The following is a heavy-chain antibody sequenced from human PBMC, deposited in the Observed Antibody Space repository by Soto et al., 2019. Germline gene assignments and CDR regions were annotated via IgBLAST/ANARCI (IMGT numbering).Heavy chain of an antibody. D-gene: IGHD4-17*01. J-gene: IGHJ4*02. CDR1: GDSISSNNNY. CDR2: ISYSGTT. CDR3: ATYPTTVTSDY. V-gene: IGHV4-30-4*02. Sequence: SETLSLTCTVSGDSISSNNNYWSWIRQPPGEGLEWIGFISYSGTTSYSPSLKSRVAISLDTSKNQFSLSLSSVTAADTAVYYCATYPTTVTSDYWGQGTLVTVSS.